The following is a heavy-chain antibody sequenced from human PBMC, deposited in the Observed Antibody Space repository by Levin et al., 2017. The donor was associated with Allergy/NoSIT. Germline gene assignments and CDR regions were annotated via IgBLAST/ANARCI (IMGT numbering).Heavy chain of an antibody. D-gene: IGHD1-26*01. CDR1: GFTFSSYW. CDR2: INGDGSST. CDR3: ARALIVGATSGGDY. Sequence: GGSLRLSCAASGFTFSSYWMHWVRQAPGKGPVWVSRINGDGSSTNYADSVKGRFTISRDNAKNTLYLQMNSLRSDDTALYYCARALIVGATSGGDYWGQGTLVTVSS. V-gene: IGHV3-74*01. J-gene: IGHJ4*02.